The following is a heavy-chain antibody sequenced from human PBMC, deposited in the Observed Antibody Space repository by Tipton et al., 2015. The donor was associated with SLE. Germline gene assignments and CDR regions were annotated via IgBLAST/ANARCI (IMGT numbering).Heavy chain of an antibody. CDR3: VRQTGANWGFDY. Sequence: QLVQSGAEVKKPGESLKISCKGSGYSFSTHWIGWVRQMPVTGLEWMGIMYPGDSYATYSPSFQGQVTISVDRSISTAYLHWSSLKPSDTAIYYCVRQTGANWGFDYWGQGTLVTVSS. V-gene: IGHV5-51*01. CDR1: GYSFSTHW. D-gene: IGHD7-27*01. J-gene: IGHJ4*02. CDR2: MYPGDSYA.